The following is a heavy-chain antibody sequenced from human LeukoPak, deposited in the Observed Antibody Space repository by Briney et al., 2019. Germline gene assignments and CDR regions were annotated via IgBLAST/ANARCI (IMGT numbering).Heavy chain of an antibody. CDR2: IYYSGST. D-gene: IGHD4-23*01. CDR3: ARRENGGNGGKGWFDP. CDR1: GGSISSSSYY. J-gene: IGHJ5*02. V-gene: IGHV4-39*01. Sequence: SETLSLTCTVSGGSISSSSYYWGWIRQPPGKGLEWIGSIYYSGSTYYNPSLKSRVTISVDTSKNQFSLKLSSVTAADTAVYYCARRENGGNGGKGWFDPWGQGTLVTVSS.